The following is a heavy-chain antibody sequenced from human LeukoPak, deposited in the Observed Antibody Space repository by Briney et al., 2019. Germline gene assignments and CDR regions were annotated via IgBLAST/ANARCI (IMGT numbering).Heavy chain of an antibody. CDR1: GFTFSSYG. CDR3: AKDAGRGYSGYDSAYYYYYGMDV. Sequence: GGSLRLSCAASGFTFSSYGMHWVRQAPGKGLEWVAVISYDGSNKYYADSVKGRFPISRDNSKNTLYLQMNSLRAEDTAVYYCAKDAGRGYSGYDSAYYYYYGMDVWGQGTTVTVSS. CDR2: ISYDGSNK. D-gene: IGHD5-12*01. V-gene: IGHV3-30*18. J-gene: IGHJ6*02.